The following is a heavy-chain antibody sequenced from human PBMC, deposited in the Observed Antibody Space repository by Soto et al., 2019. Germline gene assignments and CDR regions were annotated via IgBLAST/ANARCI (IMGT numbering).Heavy chain of an antibody. D-gene: IGHD3-3*01. V-gene: IGHV4-59*01. J-gene: IGHJ4*02. CDR1: GGSISSYY. Sequence: SETLSLTCTVSGGSISSYYWSWIRQPPGKGLEWIGYIYYSGSTNYNPSLKSRVTISVDTSKNQFSLKLSSVTAADTAVYYCGRDGFWSGRPLDYWGQGTLVTVS. CDR3: GRDGFWSGRPLDY. CDR2: IYYSGST.